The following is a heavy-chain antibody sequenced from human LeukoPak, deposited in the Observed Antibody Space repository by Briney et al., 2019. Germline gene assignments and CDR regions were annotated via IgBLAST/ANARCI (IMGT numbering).Heavy chain of an antibody. CDR1: GFTFSIYG. V-gene: IGHV3-33*01. CDR2: IWDVGSNK. Sequence: PGGSLRLSCAAPGFTFSIYGMRRVPQAPGKGLEWVADIWDVGSNKYYADSVKGRFTISRDNSKNTLYLQMNSLRAEDTAVYYCARVVEDGAKGNYYYYYGMDVWGQGTTVTVSS. J-gene: IGHJ6*02. CDR3: ARVVEDGAKGNYYYYYGMDV. D-gene: IGHD2-21*01.